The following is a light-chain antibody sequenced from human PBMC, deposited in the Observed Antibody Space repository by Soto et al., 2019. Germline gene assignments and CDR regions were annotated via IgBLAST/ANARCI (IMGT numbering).Light chain of an antibody. CDR1: QSVSSY. V-gene: IGKV3-11*01. J-gene: IGKJ2*01. CDR3: QQRSNWRT. CDR2: DAS. Sequence: EIVLTQSPATLSLSPGERATLSCRASQSVSSYLAWYQQKPGQAPRLLIYDASNRATGIPARFSGSGSGTDFTLTISRLEPEDFAVYYCQQRSNWRTFGQGTKLEIK.